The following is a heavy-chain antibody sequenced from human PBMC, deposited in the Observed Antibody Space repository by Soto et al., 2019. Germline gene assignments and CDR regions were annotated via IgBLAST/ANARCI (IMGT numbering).Heavy chain of an antibody. Sequence: GGSLRLSCAASGFTFSNAWMSWVRQAPGKGLEWVGRIKSKTVGGTTDYAAPVKGRFTISRDDSKNTLYLQMNSLKTEDTAVYYCTSTFLMYYYDSSGYRDYWGQGTLVTVSS. CDR2: IKSKTVGGTT. CDR1: GFTFSNAW. V-gene: IGHV3-15*01. J-gene: IGHJ4*02. D-gene: IGHD3-22*01. CDR3: TSTFLMYYYDSSGYRDY.